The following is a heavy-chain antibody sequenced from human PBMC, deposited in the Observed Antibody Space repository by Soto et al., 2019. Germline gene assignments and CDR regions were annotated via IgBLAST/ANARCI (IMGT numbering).Heavy chain of an antibody. Sequence: SETLSLTCTVSGASIRSGAFYWTWIRQHPGKGLEWIGYVYYTGLTYYNPSLKSRAAIFLDTSKNQFSLSLNSVTAADTAVYYCARSGYSSSDFDFWGQGTLVTSPQ. D-gene: IGHD6-13*01. CDR3: ARSGYSSSDFDF. V-gene: IGHV4-31*02. CDR2: VYYTGLT. J-gene: IGHJ4*02. CDR1: GASIRSGAFY.